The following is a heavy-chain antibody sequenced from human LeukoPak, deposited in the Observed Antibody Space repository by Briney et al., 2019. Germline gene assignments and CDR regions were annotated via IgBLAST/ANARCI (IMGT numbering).Heavy chain of an antibody. V-gene: IGHV4-34*01. CDR3: ARRIYGSGSYYDY. J-gene: IGHJ4*02. Sequence: PSETLSLTCAVYGGSFSGYYWSWIRQPPGMGLEWIGEINHSGSTNYNPSLKSRVTIAVDTSKNRFSLKLSSVTAADTAVYYCARRIYGSGSYYDYWGQGTLVTVSS. D-gene: IGHD3-10*01. CDR2: INHSGST. CDR1: GGSFSGYY.